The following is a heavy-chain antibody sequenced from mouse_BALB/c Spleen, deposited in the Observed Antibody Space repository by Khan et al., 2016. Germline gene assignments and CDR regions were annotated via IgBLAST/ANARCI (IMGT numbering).Heavy chain of an antibody. J-gene: IGHJ2*01. D-gene: IGHD2-14*01. V-gene: IGHV5-6-3*01. CDR2: INRNGGST. CDR1: GFTFSTYG. CDR3: SRENFRYSFAY. Sequence: EVELVEPGGGLVQPGGSLKLSCAASGFTFSTYGMSWVRQTPDKRLELVATINRNGGSTYYPDSVKGRFTISSDNAKNTLNLQMSSLKSEETGMGYCSRENFRYSFAYWVHGSPLTVSS.